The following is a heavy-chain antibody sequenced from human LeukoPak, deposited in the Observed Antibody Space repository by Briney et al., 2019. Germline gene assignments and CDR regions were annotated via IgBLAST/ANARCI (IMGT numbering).Heavy chain of an antibody. CDR1: GXXXSSYA. Sequence: GXXXSSYAMSWVRQAPGKGLEWVSAISGSGGSTYYADSVKGRFTISRDNSKNTLYLQMNSLRAEDTAVYYCAKGTTGHPWGQGTLVTVSS. D-gene: IGHD4-17*01. CDR2: ISGSGGST. CDR3: AKGTTGHP. V-gene: IGHV3-23*01. J-gene: IGHJ5*02.